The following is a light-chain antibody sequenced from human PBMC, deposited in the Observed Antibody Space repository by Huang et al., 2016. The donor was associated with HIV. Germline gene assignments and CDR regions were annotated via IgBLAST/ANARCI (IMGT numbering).Light chain of an antibody. CDR1: QNIHRY. Sequence: DIKMTQSPSSLSASIGDRVTITCRAGQNIHRYLNWYQQKPGKAPKLLIFGASNLHSGVPSRFSGSGSGTDFILTINSLQPEDFATYYCQQSHSSSAWTFGQGTRVEIK. V-gene: IGKV1-39*01. CDR2: GAS. J-gene: IGKJ1*01. CDR3: QQSHSSSAWT.